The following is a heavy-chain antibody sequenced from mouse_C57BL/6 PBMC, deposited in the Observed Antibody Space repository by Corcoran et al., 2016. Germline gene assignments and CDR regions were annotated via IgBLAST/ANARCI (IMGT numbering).Heavy chain of an antibody. CDR1: GFNITNTY. J-gene: IGHJ2*01. D-gene: IGHD2-1*01. Sequence: EVQLQQSVAELVRPGASVKLSCTASGFNITNTYMHWVKQRPAQGLEWIGRIDPANGNTKYAPKFQGKATITADTSSNAAYLQLSSLASEDTDIYYCARVYYGNDYFDYGGQGTTRTVS. CDR2: IDPANGNT. V-gene: IGHV14-3*01. CDR3: ARVYYGNDYFDY.